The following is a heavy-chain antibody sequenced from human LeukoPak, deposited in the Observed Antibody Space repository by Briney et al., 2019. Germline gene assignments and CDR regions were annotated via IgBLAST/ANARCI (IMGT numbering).Heavy chain of an antibody. CDR2: ITSDGSYT. CDR3: TRPSAGGGLASDY. J-gene: IGHJ4*02. CDR1: GFSFSTYW. Sequence: PGGSLRLSCAASGFSFSTYWMHWVRQAPGKGLVWVSRITSDGSYTNYADSVKGRFTISRDNAKKTLYLQMNSLRVEDTGIYFCTRPSAGGGLASDYWGQGTLVTVSS. V-gene: IGHV3-74*01. D-gene: IGHD3-10*01.